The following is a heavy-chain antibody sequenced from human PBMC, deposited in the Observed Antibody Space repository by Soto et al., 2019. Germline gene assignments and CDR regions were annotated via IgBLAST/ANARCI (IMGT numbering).Heavy chain of an antibody. Sequence: EVQLVKSGGGLVQPGGSLRLSCAGSGFTFSNYWMHWVRQAPGKGLEWVSRIDHDGPTDYADSVRGRFTISRDNAENTLYLQMNSLSPEDTAVYYCVRDSHGDYWGQGTLVTVTS. CDR2: IDHDGPT. J-gene: IGHJ4*02. CDR1: GFTFSNYW. CDR3: VRDSHGDY. V-gene: IGHV3-74*01.